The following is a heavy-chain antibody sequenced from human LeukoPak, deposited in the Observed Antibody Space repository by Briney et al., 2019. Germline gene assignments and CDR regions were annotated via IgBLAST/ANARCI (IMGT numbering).Heavy chain of an antibody. Sequence: GGSLRLSCAASGFTFDDYAMHWVRQGPGKSLEWVSLINENGDIAYYGDSVRGRFTVSRDNAKNSLYLQMNSLTTEDTALYYCAKARWEPNFDYWGQGALVTVSS. J-gene: IGHJ4*02. CDR2: INENGDIA. V-gene: IGHV3-43*02. CDR1: GFTFDDYA. D-gene: IGHD1-26*01. CDR3: AKARWEPNFDY.